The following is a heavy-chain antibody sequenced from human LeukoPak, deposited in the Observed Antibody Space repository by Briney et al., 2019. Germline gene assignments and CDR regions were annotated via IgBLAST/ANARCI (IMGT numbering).Heavy chain of an antibody. J-gene: IGHJ4*02. CDR3: ASFLAGQLDY. Sequence: ASVKVSCTASGYTFTSYGISWVRQAPGQGLEWMGWISAYNGNTNYAQKLQGRVTMTADTSTSTAYMELRSLRSDDTAVYYCASFLAGQLDYWGQGTLVTVSS. V-gene: IGHV1-18*01. CDR2: ISAYNGNT. CDR1: GYTFTSYG. D-gene: IGHD1-1*01.